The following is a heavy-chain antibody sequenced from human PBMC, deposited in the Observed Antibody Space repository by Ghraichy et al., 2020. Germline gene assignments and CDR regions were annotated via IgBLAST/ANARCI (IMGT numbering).Heavy chain of an antibody. D-gene: IGHD5-18*01. Sequence: GGSLRLSCTPSEFTFGDYAVNWVRQAPGKGLEWLGFIRSKGYGGTTEYAASVKGRFTISRDDSKSIAYLQMNSLKTEDTAVYYCTRDRQLWFGDRHYYYGMDVWGQGTTVTVSS. CDR2: IRSKGYGGTT. CDR3: TRDRQLWFGDRHYYYGMDV. V-gene: IGHV3-49*04. J-gene: IGHJ6*02. CDR1: EFTFGDYA.